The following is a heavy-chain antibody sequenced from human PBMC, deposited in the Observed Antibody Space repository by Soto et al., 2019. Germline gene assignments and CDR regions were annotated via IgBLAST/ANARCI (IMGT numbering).Heavy chain of an antibody. Sequence: SETLSLTCTVSGGSISSYYWSWIRQLPGKGLEWIGYIYYSGSTNYNPSLKSRVTISVDTSKNQFSLKLSSVTAADTAVYYCARAPTGDYFDYWGQGTLVTVSS. CDR3: ARAPTGDYFDY. D-gene: IGHD7-27*01. CDR2: IYYSGST. V-gene: IGHV4-59*01. J-gene: IGHJ4*02. CDR1: GGSISSYY.